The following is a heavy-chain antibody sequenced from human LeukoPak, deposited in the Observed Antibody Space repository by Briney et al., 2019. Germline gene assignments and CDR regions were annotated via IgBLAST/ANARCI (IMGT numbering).Heavy chain of an antibody. V-gene: IGHV5-51*01. D-gene: IGHD7-27*01. Sequence: GESLKISCKGSGYSFTRHWIGWVRQMPGKDLEWMGNIYPGDSDARYSPSFQGQATSSADTSISTAYLQWRSLKASATAMYYCARHATGDDCWGQGTLVTVSS. CDR3: ARHATGDDC. CDR2: IYPGDSDA. CDR1: GYSFTRHW. J-gene: IGHJ4*02.